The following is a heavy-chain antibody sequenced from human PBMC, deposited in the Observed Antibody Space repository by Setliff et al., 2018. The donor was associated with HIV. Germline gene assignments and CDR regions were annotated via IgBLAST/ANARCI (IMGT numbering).Heavy chain of an antibody. V-gene: IGHV3-30*04. D-gene: IGHD1-1*01. CDR1: GFNFSPYA. CDR3: SRVGTLINNPWDYFDF. J-gene: IGHJ4*02. CDR2: VSNDGSQ. Sequence: GGSLRLSCATSGFNFSPYAMHWVRQTPGKGLEWVAVVSNDGSQYYAESVRGRFTISRDNSKSTLYLQMNSLRAEDTAVYYCSRVGTLINNPWDYFDFWGQGTLVTVPS.